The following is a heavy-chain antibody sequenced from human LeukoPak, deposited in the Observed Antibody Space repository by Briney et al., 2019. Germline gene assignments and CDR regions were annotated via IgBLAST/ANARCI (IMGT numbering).Heavy chain of an antibody. Sequence: PGGSLRLSCAASGFTFSSYSMNWVRQAPGKGLEWVAFIQFDGSSAYYSDSVKGRFTFSRDNSENTLYLQLNSLRPEDTAVYYCAKGSAWYLDYWGQGTLVTVSS. CDR2: IQFDGSSA. D-gene: IGHD3-3*01. J-gene: IGHJ4*02. CDR3: AKGSAWYLDY. CDR1: GFTFSSYS. V-gene: IGHV3-30*02.